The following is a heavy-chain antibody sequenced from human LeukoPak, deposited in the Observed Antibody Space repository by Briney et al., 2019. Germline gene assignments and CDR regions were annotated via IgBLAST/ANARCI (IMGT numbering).Heavy chain of an antibody. D-gene: IGHD3-3*01. Sequence: SGGSLSLSCAASGFPFSDYALGWVRQAPGRGLGWVASLSGSGAGTYYSDSVPGRFTISRDNSKRTLFLQMNSLRAEDTAFYYCAKAGVDTFFDYWGQGALVTVSS. CDR1: GFPFSDYA. CDR3: AKAGVDTFFDY. CDR2: LSGSGAGT. V-gene: IGHV3-23*01. J-gene: IGHJ4*02.